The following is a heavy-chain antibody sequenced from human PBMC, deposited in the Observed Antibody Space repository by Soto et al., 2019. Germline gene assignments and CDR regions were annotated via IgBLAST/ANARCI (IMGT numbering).Heavy chain of an antibody. V-gene: IGHV3-21*01. D-gene: IGHD2-15*01. Sequence: PGGSLRLSCAASGFTFSSYNINWVRQAPGKGLEWVSSISYSGAHIYYADSVEGRFTISRDNARNSLYLQLKSLRAEDTAVYYCAREWDCSGGTCYVFDYWGLGTLVTVSS. CDR1: GFTFSSYN. J-gene: IGHJ4*02. CDR3: AREWDCSGGTCYVFDY. CDR2: ISYSGAHI.